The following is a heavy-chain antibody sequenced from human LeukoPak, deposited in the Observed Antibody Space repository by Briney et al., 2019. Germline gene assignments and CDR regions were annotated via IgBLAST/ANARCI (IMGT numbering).Heavy chain of an antibody. J-gene: IGHJ4*02. V-gene: IGHV3-21*01. Sequence: PGGSLRLSCAASGFTFSSYSMNWVRQAPGKGLEWVASISSSRSYIYYADSVKGRFTISRDNAKNSLYLQTNSLRAEDTAVYYCARDLLDYPYWGQGTLVTVSS. CDR3: ARDLLDYPY. D-gene: IGHD3-16*01. CDR1: GFTFSSYS. CDR2: ISSSRSYI.